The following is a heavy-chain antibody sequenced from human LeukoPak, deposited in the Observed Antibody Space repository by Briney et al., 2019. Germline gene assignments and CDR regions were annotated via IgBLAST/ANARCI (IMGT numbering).Heavy chain of an antibody. CDR1: GFTFSSYA. CDR2: ISYDGSNK. Sequence: GGSLRLSCAASGFTFSSYAMHWVLQAPGKGLEWVAVISYDGSNKYYADSVKGRFTISRDNSKNTLYLQMNSLRAEDTAVYYCARDLGMEGSGIFGYWGQGTLVTVSS. V-gene: IGHV3-30*04. D-gene: IGHD3-10*01. CDR3: ARDLGMEGSGIFGY. J-gene: IGHJ4*02.